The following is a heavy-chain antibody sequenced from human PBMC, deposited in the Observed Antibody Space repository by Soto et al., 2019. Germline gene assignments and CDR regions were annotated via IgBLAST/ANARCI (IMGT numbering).Heavy chain of an antibody. CDR3: ARKDKSGYFSWFDP. D-gene: IGHD3-22*01. V-gene: IGHV5-51*01. CDR1: GYKFTSSW. CDR2: IFPSDSDT. J-gene: IGHJ5*02. Sequence: PGESLKISCRTSGYKFTSSWIAWVRQMPGKGLEWMGIIFPSDSDTRYSPSFQGQVTISADRSTSTVFLQWDSLKASDTAVYFCARKDKSGYFSWFDPWGQGTLVTVSS.